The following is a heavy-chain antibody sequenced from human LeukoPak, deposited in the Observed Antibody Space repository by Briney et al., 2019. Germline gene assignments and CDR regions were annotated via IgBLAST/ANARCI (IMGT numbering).Heavy chain of an antibody. CDR1: GGSISSGSYS. CDR3: ARDLEMATPYFDY. Sequence: PSQTLSLTCAVSGGSISSGSYSWSWIRQPPGKGLEWIGYIYPRGSTYYNPSLKSRVILSLDKSANQFSLKLSSVTAADTAVYYCARDLEMATPYFDYWGQGTLVTVSS. CDR2: IYPRGST. V-gene: IGHV4-30-2*01. D-gene: IGHD5-24*01. J-gene: IGHJ4*02.